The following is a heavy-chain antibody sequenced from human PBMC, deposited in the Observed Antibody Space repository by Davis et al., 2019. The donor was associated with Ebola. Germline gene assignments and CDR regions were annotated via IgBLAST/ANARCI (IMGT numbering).Heavy chain of an antibody. CDR3: AREGVGASRGAFDY. V-gene: IGHV3-20*04. CDR2: ITWNGGST. CDR1: GLTSDANG. Sequence: GGSLRLSCAASGLTSDANGLSWVRQAPGKGLEWASGITWNGGSTGYADSVKGRFTISRENAKNSLYLQMNSLRAEDTALYYCAREGVGASRGAFDYWGQGTLVTVSS. D-gene: IGHD1-26*01. J-gene: IGHJ4*02.